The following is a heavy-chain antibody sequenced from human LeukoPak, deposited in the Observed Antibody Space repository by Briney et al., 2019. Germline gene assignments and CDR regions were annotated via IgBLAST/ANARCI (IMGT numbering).Heavy chain of an antibody. V-gene: IGHV3-21*01. CDR3: AVGSGWGYNWFDP. J-gene: IGHJ5*02. Sequence: GGSLRLSCAASGFTFSSYSMNWVRQAPGKGLEWVSSISSSSSYIYYADSVKGRFTISRDNAKNSLYLQMNSLGAEDTAVYYCAVGSGWGYNWFDPWGQGTLVTVSS. CDR1: GFTFSSYS. CDR2: ISSSSSYI. D-gene: IGHD6-19*01.